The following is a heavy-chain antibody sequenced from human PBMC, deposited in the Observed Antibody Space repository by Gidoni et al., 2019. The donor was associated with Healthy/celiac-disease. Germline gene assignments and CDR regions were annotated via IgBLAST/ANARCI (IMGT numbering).Heavy chain of an antibody. CDR3: ARESYYDFWSGYYLNGMDV. J-gene: IGHJ6*02. CDR1: GGSISSGSYY. Sequence: QVQLQESGPGLVKPSQILSLTCTVSGGSISSGSYYWSWIRQPAGKGLEWIGRIYTSGSTNYNPSLKSRVTISVDTSKNQFSLKLSSVTAADTAVYYCARESYYDFWSGYYLNGMDVWGQGTTVTVSS. D-gene: IGHD3-3*01. V-gene: IGHV4-61*02. CDR2: IYTSGST.